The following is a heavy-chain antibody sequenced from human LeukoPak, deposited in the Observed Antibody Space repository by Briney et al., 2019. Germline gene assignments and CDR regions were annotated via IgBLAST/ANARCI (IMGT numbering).Heavy chain of an antibody. CDR3: ATYRQVLLPFDS. CDR2: IFPSGGEI. Sequence: PGGSLRLSCAASGFTFSTFAMIGVRQPPGKGLEWVSSIFPSGGEIHYADSVRGRFTISRDNSKSTLSLQMNSLRAEDTAIYYCATYRQVLLPFDSWSQGTLVTVSS. V-gene: IGHV3-23*01. J-gene: IGHJ4*02. CDR1: GFTFSTFA. D-gene: IGHD2-8*02.